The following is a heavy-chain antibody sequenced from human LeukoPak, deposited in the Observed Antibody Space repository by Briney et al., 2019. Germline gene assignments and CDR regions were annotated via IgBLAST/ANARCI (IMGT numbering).Heavy chain of an antibody. CDR3: AKSGLFYSSGWFGY. CDR2: ISGSGGST. J-gene: IGHJ4*02. D-gene: IGHD6-19*01. Sequence: GGSLRLSCAASGFTFSSYAMSWVRQAPGKGLEWASAISGSGGSTYYADSVKGRFTISRDNSKNTLYLQMNSLRAEDTAVYYCAKSGLFYSSGWFGYWGQGTLVTVSS. CDR1: GFTFSSYA. V-gene: IGHV3-23*01.